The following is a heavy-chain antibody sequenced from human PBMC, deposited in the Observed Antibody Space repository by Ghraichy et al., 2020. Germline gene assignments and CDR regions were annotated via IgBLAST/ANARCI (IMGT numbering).Heavy chain of an antibody. J-gene: IGHJ5*02. Sequence: SETLSLTCTVSGGSISSSNYYWGWIRQPPGKGLEWIGSIYYSGSTYYSPSLKHRVTISVDTSKNQFSLRLSSVTTADTAVYYCTKPYYDLLTASFDPWCQETLVTVSS. CDR3: TKPYYDLLTASFDP. CDR1: GGSISSSNYY. D-gene: IGHD3-9*01. CDR2: IYYSGST. V-gene: IGHV4-39*01.